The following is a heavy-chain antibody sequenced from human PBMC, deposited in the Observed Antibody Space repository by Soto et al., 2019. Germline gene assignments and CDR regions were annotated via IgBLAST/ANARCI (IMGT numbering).Heavy chain of an antibody. Sequence: GGSLRLSCAASGFTFSTYAMHWVRQAPGKGLEWVALISHDGSDKNYADSVKGRFTISRDNSKNTLYLQMNSLRAEDTAVYSCARARRAWLYHDFWGQGTLVTVSS. CDR2: ISHDGSDK. CDR3: ARARRAWLYHDF. D-gene: IGHD2-2*02. CDR1: GFTFSTYA. V-gene: IGHV3-30-3*01. J-gene: IGHJ4*02.